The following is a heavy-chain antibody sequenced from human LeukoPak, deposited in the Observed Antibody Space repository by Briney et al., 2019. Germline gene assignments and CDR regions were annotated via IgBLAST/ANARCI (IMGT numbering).Heavy chain of an antibody. D-gene: IGHD7-27*01. J-gene: IGHJ4*02. CDR3: ASNTGTVFGY. Sequence: SETLSLTCTVSGGSLSSYYWSWIRQPPGKGLEWIGYVYYTGSTEYNPSLRSRVTISLDLSKHQFSLNLTSVTAADTAVYHCASNTGTVFGYWGQGALVTVSS. V-gene: IGHV4-59*01. CDR2: VYYTGST. CDR1: GGSLSSYY.